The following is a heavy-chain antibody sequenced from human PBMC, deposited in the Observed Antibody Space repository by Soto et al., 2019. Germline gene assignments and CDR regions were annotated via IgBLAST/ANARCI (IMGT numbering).Heavy chain of an antibody. Sequence: EVQLVESGGGLVKPGGSLRLSCAASGFTFSSYSMNWVRQAPGKGLEWVSSISSSSSYIYYADSVKGRFTISRDNAKNSLYLQMNSLRAEDTAVYYCARDVRCGGDCSWYFDLWGRGTLVTVSS. CDR1: GFTFSSYS. V-gene: IGHV3-21*01. D-gene: IGHD2-21*02. CDR3: ARDVRCGGDCSWYFDL. CDR2: ISSSSSYI. J-gene: IGHJ2*01.